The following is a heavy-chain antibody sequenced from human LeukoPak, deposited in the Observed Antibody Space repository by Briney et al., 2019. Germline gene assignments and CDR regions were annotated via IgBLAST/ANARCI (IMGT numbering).Heavy chain of an antibody. V-gene: IGHV3-7*03. D-gene: IGHD1-26*01. J-gene: IGHJ4*02. CDR1: GFRFNKYW. Sequence: PGGSLRLSCAAAGFRFNKYWMSWVRQAPGKGLEWVANIKQDGSEKYYVDSVKGRFTISRDNAKNSLYLQMNSLRVEDTALYHCARLSGSSSYYYFDYWGQGTLVTVSS. CDR3: ARLSGSSSYYYFDY. CDR2: IKQDGSEK.